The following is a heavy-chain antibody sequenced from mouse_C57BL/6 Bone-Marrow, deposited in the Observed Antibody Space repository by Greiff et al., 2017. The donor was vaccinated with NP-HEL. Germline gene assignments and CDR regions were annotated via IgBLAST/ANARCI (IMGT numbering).Heavy chain of an antibody. CDR3: AREDYDAFYYAMDY. D-gene: IGHD2-4*01. CDR2: IYPGAGDT. CDR1: GYAFSSSW. Sequence: QVQLQQSGPELVKPGASVKISCKASGYAFSSSWMNWVKQRPGKGLEWIGRIYPGAGDTNYNGKFKGKATLTADKSSSTAYMQLSSLTSEDSAVYFCAREDYDAFYYAMDYWGQGTSVTVSS. J-gene: IGHJ4*01. V-gene: IGHV1-82*01.